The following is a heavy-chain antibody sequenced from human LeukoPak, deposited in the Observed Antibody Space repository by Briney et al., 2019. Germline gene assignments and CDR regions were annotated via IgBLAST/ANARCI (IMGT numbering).Heavy chain of an antibody. J-gene: IGHJ3*02. CDR3: ARPTLFIVGGDDAFDI. D-gene: IGHD1-26*01. V-gene: IGHV3-74*01. Sequence: GGSQRLSCAASGFTFSDYWMHWVRQAPGKGLVWVSRIDLAGEYTTYADSVKGRFTISRDNAKNTLYLQMNSLRAEDTAVYYCARPTLFIVGGDDAFDIWGQGTMVTVSS. CDR2: IDLAGEYT. CDR1: GFTFSDYW.